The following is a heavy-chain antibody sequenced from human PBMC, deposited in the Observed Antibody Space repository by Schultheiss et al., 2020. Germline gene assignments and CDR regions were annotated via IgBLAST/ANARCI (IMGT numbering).Heavy chain of an antibody. CDR2: IYPGDSDT. J-gene: IGHJ5*02. CDR3: ARRDGNCFDP. V-gene: IGHV5-51*01. CDR1: GYSFTSYW. Sequence: GGSLRLSCKGSGYSFTSYWIGWVRHRPGEGLEWIGIIYPGDSDTRYTPSFQGQITIPADKSNSTAYLQWSGLKASDTAIYYCARRDGNCFDPWGQGTLVTVAS.